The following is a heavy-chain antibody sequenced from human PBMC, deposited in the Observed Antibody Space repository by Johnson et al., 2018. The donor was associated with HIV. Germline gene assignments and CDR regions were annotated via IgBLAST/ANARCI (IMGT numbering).Heavy chain of an antibody. CDR1: GFKLYEYD. CDR2: INWSGGGT. D-gene: IGHD6-13*01. Sequence: VQLVESGGDVVRPGGSLRISCVASGFKLYEYDVSWVRQVPGKGLEWVSGINWSGGGTAYADSVKGRFTVSSDNAKNSLYLQMNSLRAEDTAVYYCARDDTGYSSSFDAFDIWGQGTMVTVSS. CDR3: ARDDTGYSSSFDAFDI. V-gene: IGHV3-20*04. J-gene: IGHJ3*02.